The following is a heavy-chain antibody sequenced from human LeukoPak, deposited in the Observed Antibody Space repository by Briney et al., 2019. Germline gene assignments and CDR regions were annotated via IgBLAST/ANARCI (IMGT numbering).Heavy chain of an antibody. D-gene: IGHD3-9*01. Sequence: SETLSLTCTISGGSVSDYYWSWIRQSPGKGPEWIGYIYHTGSTSYSPSLKSRVTISADTSQNQFSLKLSSATAADTAVYYCARPGYDILTGSGFDYWGQGTLVTVSS. CDR1: GGSVSDYY. V-gene: IGHV4-59*02. CDR2: IYHTGST. CDR3: ARPGYDILTGSGFDY. J-gene: IGHJ4*02.